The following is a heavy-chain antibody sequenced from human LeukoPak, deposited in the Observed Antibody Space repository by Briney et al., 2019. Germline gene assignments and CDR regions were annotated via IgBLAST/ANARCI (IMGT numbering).Heavy chain of an antibody. V-gene: IGHV3-7*01. CDR2: IKQDGSEK. Sequence: SGGSLRLSCVASGFTFSSYWMSWVRQAPGKGLEWVANIKQDGSEKYYVDSVKGRFTISRDNTKNSLYLQINSLRAEDTAVYYCASSYHWKYDPWGQGTLVTVSS. CDR1: GFTFSSYW. J-gene: IGHJ5*02. CDR3: ASSYHWKYDP. D-gene: IGHD1-20*01.